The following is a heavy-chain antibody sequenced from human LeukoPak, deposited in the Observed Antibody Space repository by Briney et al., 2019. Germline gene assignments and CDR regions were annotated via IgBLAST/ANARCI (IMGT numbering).Heavy chain of an antibody. Sequence: GGSLRLSCAASGITFSSYWMHWVRQAPGKGLVWVSRINSDGSSTSHADSVKGRFTISRDNAKNTLYLQMNSLRAEHRAVYYCARGHYGRSSTSNDYWGQGTLVTVSS. V-gene: IGHV3-74*01. CDR3: ARGHYGRSSTSNDY. J-gene: IGHJ4*02. CDR2: INSDGSST. D-gene: IGHD2-2*01. CDR1: GITFSSYW.